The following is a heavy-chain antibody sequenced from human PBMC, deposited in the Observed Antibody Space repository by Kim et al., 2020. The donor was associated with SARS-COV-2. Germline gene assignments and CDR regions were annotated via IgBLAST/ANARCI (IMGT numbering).Heavy chain of an antibody. J-gene: IGHJ6*03. D-gene: IGHD4-17*01. Sequence: GGSLRLSCAASGFTFSSYGMHWVRQAPGKGLEWVAVIWYDGSNKYYADSVKGRFTISRDNPKNTLYLQMNSLRAEDTAVYYCAREGSPPGDYYYYYMDVWGKGTTVTVSS. CDR1: GFTFSSYG. CDR2: IWYDGSNK. V-gene: IGHV3-33*01. CDR3: AREGSPPGDYYYYYMDV.